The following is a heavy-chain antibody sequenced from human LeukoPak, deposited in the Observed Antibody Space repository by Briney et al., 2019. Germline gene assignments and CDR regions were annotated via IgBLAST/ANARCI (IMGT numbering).Heavy chain of an antibody. CDR2: IYNRGST. CDR1: GGSISSYD. Sequence: PSETLSLTCTVSGGSISSYDWSWIRQPAGKGLEWIGRIYNRGSTNYNPSLKSRVTMSADTSKNRFSLRLSSVTAADTAVYYCARGYCTNGVCPPPNYYYYYMDVWGKGTTVTVSS. J-gene: IGHJ6*03. V-gene: IGHV4-4*07. CDR3: ARGYCTNGVCPPPNYYYYYMDV. D-gene: IGHD2-8*01.